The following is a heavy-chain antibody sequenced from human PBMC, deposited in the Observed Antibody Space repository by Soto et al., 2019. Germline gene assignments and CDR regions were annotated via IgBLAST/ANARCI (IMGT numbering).Heavy chain of an antibody. CDR3: AVSRGFGFAF. CDR2: LSGDNGDI. J-gene: IGHJ4*02. Sequence: QGQLVQSGDALKKPGASVKVSCKASDYTFNSYGISWVRKAPGQGLEWMGWLSGDNGDIKYAQKFQGRVTMTTDISTSTVYTALRSRSSVVTAVYVCAVSRGFGFAFWGKGTLVTVSS. CDR1: DYTFNSYG. D-gene: IGHD3-10*01. V-gene: IGHV1-18*01.